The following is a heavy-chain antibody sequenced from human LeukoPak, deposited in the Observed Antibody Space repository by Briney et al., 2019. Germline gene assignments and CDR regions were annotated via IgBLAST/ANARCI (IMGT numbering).Heavy chain of an antibody. Sequence: SETLSLTCAVYGGSFSGYYWSWIRQPPGKGLEWIGEINHSGSTNYNPSLKSRVTISVDTSKNQFSLKLSSVTAADTAVYYCARGKVLRFGATNWFDPWGQGTLVTVSS. CDR2: INHSGST. J-gene: IGHJ5*02. CDR1: GGSFSGYY. CDR3: ARGKVLRFGATNWFDP. V-gene: IGHV4-34*01. D-gene: IGHD3-10*01.